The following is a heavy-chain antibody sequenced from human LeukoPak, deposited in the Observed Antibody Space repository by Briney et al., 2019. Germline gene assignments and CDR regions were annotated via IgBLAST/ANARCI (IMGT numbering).Heavy chain of an antibody. Sequence: PGRSLRLSCAASGFTFSSYAMHWVRQAPGKGLEWVAVISYDGSNKYYADSVKGRFTISRDNSKNTLYLQMNSLRAEDTAVYYCAKDRTASTRTYYFDYWGQGTLVTVSS. D-gene: IGHD1-1*01. J-gene: IGHJ4*02. CDR2: ISYDGSNK. CDR1: GFTFSSYA. V-gene: IGHV3-30-3*01. CDR3: AKDRTASTRTYYFDY.